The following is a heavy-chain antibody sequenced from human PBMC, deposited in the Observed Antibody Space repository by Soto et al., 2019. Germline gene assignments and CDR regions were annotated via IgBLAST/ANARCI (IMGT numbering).Heavy chain of an antibody. CDR2: ISAYNGNT. Sequence: QVQLVQSGAEVKKPGASVKVSCKASGYTFTSYGISWVRQAPGQGLEWMGWISAYNGNTNYAQKLQVRVTMTTDTSTSTAYMELRSLRSDDTAVYYCARDPGHYYDSSGYYYGDYWGQGTLVTVSS. D-gene: IGHD3-22*01. CDR3: ARDPGHYYDSSGYYYGDY. CDR1: GYTFTSYG. V-gene: IGHV1-18*01. J-gene: IGHJ4*02.